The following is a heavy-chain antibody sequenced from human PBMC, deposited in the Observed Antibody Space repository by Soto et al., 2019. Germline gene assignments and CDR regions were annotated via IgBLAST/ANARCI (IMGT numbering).Heavy chain of an antibody. Sequence: EVQLLESGGGLVQPGGSLRLSCAASGFTFSSYAMSWVRQAPGKGLEWVSAISGSGGSTYYADSVKGRFTISRDNSKNTLYLQMNSLRAEDTAVYYCAKDRGCSSTSCHYFDYWGQGTLVTVSS. D-gene: IGHD2-2*01. J-gene: IGHJ4*02. CDR2: ISGSGGST. CDR3: AKDRGCSSTSCHYFDY. CDR1: GFTFSSYA. V-gene: IGHV3-23*01.